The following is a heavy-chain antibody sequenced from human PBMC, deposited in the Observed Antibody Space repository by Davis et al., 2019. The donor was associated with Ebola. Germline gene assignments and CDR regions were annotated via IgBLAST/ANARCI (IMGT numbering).Heavy chain of an antibody. V-gene: IGHV1-46*01. CDR2: INPSGGST. J-gene: IGHJ4*02. D-gene: IGHD4-17*01. CDR1: GYTFTGYY. Sequence: ASVKVSCKASGYTFTGYYMHWVRQAPGQGLEWMGIINPSGGSTSYAQKFQGRVTMTRDTSTSTVYMELSSLRSEDTAVYYCARTRSPGTYGDPPDYWGQGTLVTVSS. CDR3: ARTRSPGTYGDPPDY.